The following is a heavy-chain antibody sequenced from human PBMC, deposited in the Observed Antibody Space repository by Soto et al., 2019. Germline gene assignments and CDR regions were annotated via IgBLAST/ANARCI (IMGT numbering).Heavy chain of an antibody. D-gene: IGHD5-18*01. V-gene: IGHV1-69*02. CDR2: IIPILGIA. J-gene: IGHJ4*02. Sequence: QVQLVQSGAEVKKPGSSVKVSCKASGGTFSSYTISWMRQAPGQGLEWMGRIIPILGIANYAQKFQGRVTITADKSTSTAYMELSSLRSEDTAVYYCASPGRGQLWLDHWGQGTLVTVSS. CDR3: ASPGRGQLWLDH. CDR1: GGTFSSYT.